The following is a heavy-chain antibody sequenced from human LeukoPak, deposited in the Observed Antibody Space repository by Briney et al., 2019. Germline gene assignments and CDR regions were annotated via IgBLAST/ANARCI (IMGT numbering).Heavy chain of an antibody. CDR2: ISGSGGST. J-gene: IGHJ4*02. CDR1: GFTFSSYA. CDR3: AGGPTYYYDSSGYYGDY. Sequence: HPGGSLRLSCAASGFTFSSYAMSWVRQAPGKGLEWVSAISGSGGSTYYADSVKGRFTISRDNSKNTLYLQMNSLRAEDTAVYYCAGGPTYYYDSSGYYGDYWGQGTLVTVSS. V-gene: IGHV3-23*01. D-gene: IGHD3-22*01.